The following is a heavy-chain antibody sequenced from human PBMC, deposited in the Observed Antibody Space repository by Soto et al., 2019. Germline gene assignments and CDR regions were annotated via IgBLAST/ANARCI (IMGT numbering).Heavy chain of an antibody. J-gene: IGHJ6*02. CDR3: ARDRISSGLRAMDV. CDR1: RFTFSSHA. D-gene: IGHD4-17*01. CDR2: ISYNGNNNE. V-gene: IGHV3-30-3*01. Sequence: QVQLLESGGGVVQPGKSLRLSCAASRFTFSSHAMHWVRQAPGKGLEWVAVISYNGNNNEYYADSVKGRFTIARDNSKSTLYLQMNSLRGEDTAIYFCARDRISSGLRAMDVWGQGPPVIVSS.